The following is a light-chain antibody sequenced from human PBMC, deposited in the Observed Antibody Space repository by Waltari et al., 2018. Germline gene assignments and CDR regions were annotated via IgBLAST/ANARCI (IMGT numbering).Light chain of an antibody. Sequence: DIQMTQSPSPLSASVGDRVTITCRASQSISSYLHWFQQKPGKAPKLLIYAASSLQSGVPSRFSDSGSGTDFTLTISSLQPEDFATYYCQQSYSSPYTFGQGTKLEIK. CDR2: AAS. J-gene: IGKJ2*01. V-gene: IGKV1-39*01. CDR1: QSISSY. CDR3: QQSYSSPYT.